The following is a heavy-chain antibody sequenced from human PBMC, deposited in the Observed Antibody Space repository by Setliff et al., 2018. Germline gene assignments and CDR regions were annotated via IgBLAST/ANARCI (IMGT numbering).Heavy chain of an antibody. CDR2: IYPGDSDT. Sequence: GESLKISCKASEYSFTTYWIGWVRQMPGKGLEWMGIIYPGDSDTRYSPSFQGQVTISADKSINTAYLQWSSLKASDTAMYYCARRNTAMVYGFDIWGQGTMVTLS. CDR3: ARRNTAMVYGFDI. J-gene: IGHJ3*02. D-gene: IGHD5-18*01. CDR1: EYSFTTYW. V-gene: IGHV5-51*01.